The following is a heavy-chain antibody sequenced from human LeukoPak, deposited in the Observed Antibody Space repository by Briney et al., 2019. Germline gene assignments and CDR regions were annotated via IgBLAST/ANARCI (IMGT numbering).Heavy chain of an antibody. CDR1: GYTFTSYD. D-gene: IGHD3-22*01. CDR2: MNPNSGNT. V-gene: IGHV1-8*01. Sequence: ASVKVSCKASGYTFTSYDINWVRQATGQGLEWKGWMNPNSGNTGYAQKFQGRVTMTRNTSISTAYMELGSRRSEDTAVYYCARTSDYDSSGYYFPFDYWGQGTLVTVSS. CDR3: ARTSDYDSSGYYFPFDY. J-gene: IGHJ4*02.